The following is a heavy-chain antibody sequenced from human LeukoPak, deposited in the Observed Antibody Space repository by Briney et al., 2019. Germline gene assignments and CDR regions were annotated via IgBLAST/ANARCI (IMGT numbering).Heavy chain of an antibody. D-gene: IGHD5-24*01. CDR2: ISAYNGDI. J-gene: IGHJ4*02. Sequence: ASVKVSCKASGYTFTSFGVSRVRQAPGQGPEWMGWISAYNGDINYAQKFQGRVTMTTDTSTSTAYMELRSLRSDDTAVYYCARDLGASTIIFFDYWGQGTLVTVSS. CDR3: ARDLGASTIIFFDY. CDR1: GYTFTSFG. V-gene: IGHV1-18*01.